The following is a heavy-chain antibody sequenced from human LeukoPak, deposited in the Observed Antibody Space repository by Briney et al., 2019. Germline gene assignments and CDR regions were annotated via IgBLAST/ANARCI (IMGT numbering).Heavy chain of an antibody. CDR2: TWYDGSNK. D-gene: IGHD4-17*01. J-gene: IGHJ4*02. V-gene: IGHV3-33*01. CDR1: GFIFSSYG. CDR3: ARDHGDYSGKDY. Sequence: GRSLRLSCAASGFIFSSYGMHWVRQAPGKGLEWVAVTWYDGSNKYYADAVKGRFTISRDNSRNTLYLQMNSLRAEDTAVYFCARDHGDYSGKDYWGQGTLVTVSS.